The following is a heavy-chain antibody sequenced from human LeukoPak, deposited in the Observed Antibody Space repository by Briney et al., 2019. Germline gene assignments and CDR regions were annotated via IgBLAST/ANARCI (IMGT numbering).Heavy chain of an antibody. CDR1: GFTISSKY. CDR2: IYSGGDT. CDR3: ARERNLEIAVAGTIFDY. D-gene: IGHD6-19*01. V-gene: IGHV3-66*01. J-gene: IGHJ4*02. Sequence: GGSLRLSCAASGFTISSKYMSWVRQAPGKGLEWVSVIYSGGDTYYADSVKGRFTISRDNSKNMIYLEMSSLKAEDTAVYYCARERNLEIAVAGTIFDYWGQGTLVTVSS.